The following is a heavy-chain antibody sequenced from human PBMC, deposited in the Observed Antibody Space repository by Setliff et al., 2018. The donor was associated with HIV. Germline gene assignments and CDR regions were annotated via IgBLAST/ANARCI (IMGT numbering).Heavy chain of an antibody. CDR1: GGSLSTDSYY. CDR3: AIQRGDVDWYLSVVH. Sequence: SETLSLTCTVSGGSLSTDSYYWSWIRQPAGKGLEWIGHVYTSGSTDYNPSLKSRATISVETSKRQFSLNLTSVTAADTATYFCAIQRGDVDWYLSVVHWGQGKLVTVSS. D-gene: IGHD3-9*01. V-gene: IGHV4-61*09. CDR2: VYTSGST. J-gene: IGHJ5*02.